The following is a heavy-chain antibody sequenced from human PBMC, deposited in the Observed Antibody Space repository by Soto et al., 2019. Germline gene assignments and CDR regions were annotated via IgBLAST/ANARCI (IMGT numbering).Heavy chain of an antibody. V-gene: IGHV3-15*07. D-gene: IGHD4-17*01. CDR1: GFSFKDAW. J-gene: IGHJ4*02. CDR3: TSFFQLRGRLFDY. Sequence: EVQLVESGGGFVESGGSLRLSCAASGFSFKDAWMTWVRQAPGKGLEWVGRIKSRTDGGTADYGAAVTGRFTMSRDDSKDTLYLHMDGLKREDTGVYYGTSFFQLRGRLFDYLGPGTQVNVSS. CDR2: IKSRTDGGTA.